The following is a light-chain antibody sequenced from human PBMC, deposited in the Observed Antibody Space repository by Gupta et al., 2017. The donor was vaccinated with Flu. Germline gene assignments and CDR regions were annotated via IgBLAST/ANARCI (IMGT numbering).Light chain of an antibody. J-gene: IGKJ2*01. V-gene: IGKV1-33*01. CDR3: QQFDNLPYT. Sequence: DVQMTQSPHSLSASVGDRVTLTCQASQDIKKFLNWFQQKPGQAPRLLIYEASNLKTGVPSRFSGGGSGTHFTFTIDSLLPEDVATYYCQQFDNLPYTFGLGTKLE. CDR1: QDIKKF. CDR2: EAS.